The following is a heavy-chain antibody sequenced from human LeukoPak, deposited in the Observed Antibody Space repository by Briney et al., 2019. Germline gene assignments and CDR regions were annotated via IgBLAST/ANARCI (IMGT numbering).Heavy chain of an antibody. Sequence: GGSLRLSCAASGFTFSSYDMRWVRQATGKGLEWVSAIGTAGDTYYPGSVKGRFTISRENAKNSLYLQMSSLRAGDTAVYYCAADSPQWGLGSRYYYYGMDVWGQGTTVTVSS. CDR1: GFTFSSYD. CDR3: AADSPQWGLGSRYYYYGMDV. J-gene: IGHJ6*02. V-gene: IGHV3-13*01. CDR2: IGTAGDT. D-gene: IGHD1-26*01.